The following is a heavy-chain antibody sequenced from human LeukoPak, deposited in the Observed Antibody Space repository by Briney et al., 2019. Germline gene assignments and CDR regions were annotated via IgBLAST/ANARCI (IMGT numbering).Heavy chain of an antibody. J-gene: IGHJ6*03. V-gene: IGHV3-30*02. Sequence: GGSLTLSCAASGFTFSSYGMHWVRQAPGKGLEWVAFIRFDGSYNSYSDSVKGRFTISRDNSKNTLYLQMNSLRAEDTAVYYCAKVRLGYCSGGSCARGGTSMDVWGRGTTVTISS. CDR1: GFTFSSYG. CDR2: IRFDGSYN. CDR3: AKVRLGYCSGGSCARGGTSMDV. D-gene: IGHD2-15*01.